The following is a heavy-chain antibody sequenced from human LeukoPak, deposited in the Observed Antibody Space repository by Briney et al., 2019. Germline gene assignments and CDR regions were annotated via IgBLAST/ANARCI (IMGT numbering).Heavy chain of an antibody. Sequence: GGSLRLSCAASGFTVSSNYMSWVRQAPGKGLEWVSVIYSGGSTYYADSVKGRFTISRDNSKNTLYLQMNSLRAEDTAVYYCARARRPNEGFGELWHFRDWYFDLWGRGTLVTVSS. V-gene: IGHV3-66*01. CDR2: IYSGGST. D-gene: IGHD3-10*01. J-gene: IGHJ2*01. CDR3: ARARRPNEGFGELWHFRDWYFDL. CDR1: GFTVSSNY.